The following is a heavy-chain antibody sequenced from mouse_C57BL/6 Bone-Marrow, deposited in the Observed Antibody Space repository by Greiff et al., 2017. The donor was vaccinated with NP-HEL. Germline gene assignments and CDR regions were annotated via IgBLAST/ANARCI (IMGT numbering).Heavy chain of an antibody. CDR2: ISYDGSN. V-gene: IGHV3-6*01. D-gene: IGHD1-1*01. CDR3: ARVTTVVADDWYFDV. J-gene: IGHJ1*03. CDR1: GYSITSGYY. Sequence: EVQLHQSGPGLVKPSQSLSLTCSVTGYSITSGYYWNWIRQFPGNKLEWMGYISYDGSNNYNPSLKNRISITRDTSNNQFFLKLNSVTTKDTATYYCARVTTVVADDWYFDVWGTGTTVTVSS.